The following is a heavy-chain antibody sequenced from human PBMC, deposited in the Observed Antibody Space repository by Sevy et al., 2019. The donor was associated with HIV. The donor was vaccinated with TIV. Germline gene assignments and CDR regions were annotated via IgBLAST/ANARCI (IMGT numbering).Heavy chain of an antibody. Sequence: SETLSLTCAVSGDSISSGSYYWGWIRQPPGKGLESIGLINYSGSTYYSPSLKSRVTMSVDTSMNQFSLNLSAVTAADTCVYYCAGRKWGAWNSHFDNWGQGTLVTVSS. D-gene: IGHD1-7*01. CDR2: INYSGST. V-gene: IGHV4-39*01. CDR3: AGRKWGAWNSHFDN. CDR1: GDSISSGSYY. J-gene: IGHJ4*02.